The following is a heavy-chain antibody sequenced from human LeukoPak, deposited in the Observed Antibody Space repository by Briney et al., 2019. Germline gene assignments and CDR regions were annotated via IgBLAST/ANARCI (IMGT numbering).Heavy chain of an antibody. V-gene: IGHV3-30*02. CDR1: GFSFSTYG. CDR3: AKDGDSTGYYSSYYNHMDV. D-gene: IGHD3-22*01. Sequence: PGGSLRLSCAASGFSFSTYGFHWVRQAPGKGPEWVTFIRFDGGKKDYADSVKGRFAISRDNSKNTVYLQMNSLRAEDTAIYYCAKDGDSTGYYSSYYNHMDVWGKGTSVTISS. J-gene: IGHJ6*03. CDR2: IRFDGGKK.